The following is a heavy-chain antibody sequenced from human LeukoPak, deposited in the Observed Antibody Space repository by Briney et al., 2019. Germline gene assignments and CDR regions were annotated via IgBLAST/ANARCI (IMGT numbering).Heavy chain of an antibody. V-gene: IGHV4-59*01. CDR1: GGSISSYY. D-gene: IGHD3-10*01. J-gene: IGHJ3*02. Sequence: SETLSLTCTVSGGSISSYYWSWIRQPPGKGLEWIGYIYYSGSTNYNPSLKSRVTISVDTSKNQFSLRLSSVTAADTAVYYCARSITMVRGAQGAFDIWGQGTMVTVSS. CDR3: ARSITMVRGAQGAFDI. CDR2: IYYSGST.